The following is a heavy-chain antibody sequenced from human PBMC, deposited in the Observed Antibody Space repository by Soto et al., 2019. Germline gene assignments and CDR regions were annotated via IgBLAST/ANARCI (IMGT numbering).Heavy chain of an antibody. J-gene: IGHJ6*02. CDR1: GYTFTGYY. CDR2: INPNSGGT. Sequence: ASVKVSCKASGYTFTGYYMHWVRQAPGQGIERMGWINPNSGGTNYAQKFQGWVTMTRDTSISTAYMELSRLRSDDTAVYYCARAGLRFFDWFVGATDTFGIDSWGQGTTVSVYS. V-gene: IGHV1-2*04. CDR3: ARAGLRFFDWFVGATDTFGIDS. D-gene: IGHD3-3*01.